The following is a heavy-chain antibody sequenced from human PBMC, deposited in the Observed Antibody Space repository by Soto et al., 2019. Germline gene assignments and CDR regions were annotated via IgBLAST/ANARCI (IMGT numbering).Heavy chain of an antibody. CDR1: GFSLSTSGVG. CDR2: IYWNDEK. V-gene: IGHV2-5*01. D-gene: IGHD3-22*01. J-gene: IGHJ4*02. CDR3: ARLYYYDSSGYYYFDY. Sequence: QITLKESGPTLVKPTQTLTLTCTFSGFSLSTSGVGVGWIRQPPGKALEWLALIYWNDEKRYSPSLKSRLTITKDTSKNQVVIKMTNMDPVDTATYYCARLYYYDSSGYYYFDYWGQGTLVTVSA.